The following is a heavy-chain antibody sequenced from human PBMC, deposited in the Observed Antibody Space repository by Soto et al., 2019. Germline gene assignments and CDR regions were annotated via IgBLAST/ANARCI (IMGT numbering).Heavy chain of an antibody. CDR3: ATSLDV. CDR2: ISSSSSTI. J-gene: IGHJ6*02. CDR1: GFTFSSYS. Sequence: EVQLVESGGGLVQPGGSLRLSCAASGFTFSSYSMNWVRQAPGKGLEWVSYISSSSSTIYYADSVKGRFTISRDNAKNSLYLQMNSRRAGGTAGDYCATSLDVWGQGTTVTVSS. V-gene: IGHV3-48*01.